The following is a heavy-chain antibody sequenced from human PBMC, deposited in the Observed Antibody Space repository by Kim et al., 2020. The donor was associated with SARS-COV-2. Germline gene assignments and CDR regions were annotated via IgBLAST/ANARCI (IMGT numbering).Heavy chain of an antibody. V-gene: IGHV3-23*01. CDR1: GFMFINYA. Sequence: GGSLRLSCGASGFMFINYAMSWVRQAPGKGLEWVASISGRAPGGGAYYAASVKGRFTVSRDNGKTTVFLQMDSLRAEDTAVYYCAKDLHPYTRLPAGMNYWGQGTLVTVSS. J-gene: IGHJ4*02. D-gene: IGHD6-19*01. CDR3: AKDLHPYTRLPAGMNY. CDR2: ISGRAPGGGA.